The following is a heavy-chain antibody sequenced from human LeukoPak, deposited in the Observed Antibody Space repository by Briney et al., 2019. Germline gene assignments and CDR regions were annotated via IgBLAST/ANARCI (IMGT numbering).Heavy chain of an antibody. CDR3: ARDYEQWLVRYYFDY. J-gene: IGHJ4*02. CDR2: INPDSGGT. CDR1: GYTFTGYY. V-gene: IGHV1-2*02. D-gene: IGHD6-19*01. Sequence: GASVKVSCKASGYTFTGYYMHWVRQAPGQGLEWMGWINPDSGGTNYAQKFQGRVTMTRDTSTSTVYMELSSLRSEDTAVYYCARDYEQWLVRYYFDYWGQGTLVTVSS.